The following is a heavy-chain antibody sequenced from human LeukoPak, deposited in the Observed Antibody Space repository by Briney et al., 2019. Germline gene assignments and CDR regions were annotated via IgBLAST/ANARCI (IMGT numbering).Heavy chain of an antibody. Sequence: SETLSLTCTVSGGSISSYYWSWIRQPPGKGLEWIGYIYYSGSTNYNPSLKSRVTISVDTSKNQFSLKLSSVTAADTAVYYCARAVVRGVRYYYYYMDVWGKGTTVTVSS. D-gene: IGHD3-10*01. J-gene: IGHJ6*03. CDR1: GGSISSYY. V-gene: IGHV4-59*01. CDR2: IYYSGST. CDR3: ARAVVRGVRYYYYYMDV.